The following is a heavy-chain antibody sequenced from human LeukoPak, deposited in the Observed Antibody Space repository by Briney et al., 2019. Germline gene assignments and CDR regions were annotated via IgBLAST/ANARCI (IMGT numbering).Heavy chain of an antibody. V-gene: IGHV4-59*01. CDR3: ARDHKYSSGWYGVDYYYGMDV. Sequence: SETLSLTCTVSGGSISSYYWSWIRQPPGKGLEWIGYIYYSGSTNYNPSLKSRVTISVDTSKNQFSLKLSSVTAADTAVYYCARDHKYSSGWYGVDYYYGMDVWGQGTTVTVSS. J-gene: IGHJ6*02. CDR1: GGSISSYY. D-gene: IGHD6-19*01. CDR2: IYYSGST.